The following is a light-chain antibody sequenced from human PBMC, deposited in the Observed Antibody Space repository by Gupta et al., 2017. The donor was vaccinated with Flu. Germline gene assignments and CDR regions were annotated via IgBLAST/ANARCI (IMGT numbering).Light chain of an antibody. CDR2: NAS. Sequence: EIVLTQSPATLSLSPGERATLSCRASQSVGGHLAWFQQKPGQAPRRLIYNASSRVTGIPARFSGSGYGTDFTLSISSREPEDFAVYYCQQHYSRSPFTFGHGTKVDI. J-gene: IGKJ3*01. V-gene: IGKV3-11*01. CDR1: QSVGGH. CDR3: QQHYSRSPFT.